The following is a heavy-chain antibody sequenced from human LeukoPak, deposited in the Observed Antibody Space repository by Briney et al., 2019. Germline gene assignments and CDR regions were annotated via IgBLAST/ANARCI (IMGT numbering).Heavy chain of an antibody. CDR1: GFTFSSYA. CDR2: ISGSGGST. Sequence: GGSLRLSYAASGFTFSSYAMSWVRQAPGKGLEWVSAISGSGGSTYYADSVKGRFTISRDNSKNTLYLQMNSLRAEDTAVYYCAKDLGCSGGSCYSSGYWGQGTLVTVSS. D-gene: IGHD2-15*01. J-gene: IGHJ4*02. V-gene: IGHV3-23*01. CDR3: AKDLGCSGGSCYSSGY.